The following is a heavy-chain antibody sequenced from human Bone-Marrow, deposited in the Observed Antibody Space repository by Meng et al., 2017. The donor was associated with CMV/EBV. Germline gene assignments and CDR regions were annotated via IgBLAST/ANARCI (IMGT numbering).Heavy chain of an antibody. CDR3: ARGRGRWFGELLYGSDY. CDR1: ASFRGYF. V-gene: IGHV4-34*01. D-gene: IGHD3-10*01. Sequence: ASFRGYFCSWIRQPPGKGLEWIGEITHSRRTNYNPSLKSRVTISVDTSKTQFSLKLSSVTAANTAVYYCARGRGRWFGELLYGSDYWGQGTLVTVSS. J-gene: IGHJ4*02. CDR2: ITHSRRT.